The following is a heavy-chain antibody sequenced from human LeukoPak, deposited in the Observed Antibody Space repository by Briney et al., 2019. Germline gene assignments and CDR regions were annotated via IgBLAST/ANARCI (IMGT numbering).Heavy chain of an antibody. CDR3: ARQVYCGGGSCYGHYYFDF. D-gene: IGHD2-15*01. CDR1: GYSFTNYW. CDR2: IYPGDSNT. V-gene: IGHV5-51*01. Sequence: GESLKISCKGSGYSFTNYWIGWVRQMPEKGLEWMRIIYPGDSNTRYNQSFQGQVTISADKSINTAYLQWSSLKASDTAMYYCARQVYCGGGSCYGHYYFDFWGQGTLVTVSS. J-gene: IGHJ4*02.